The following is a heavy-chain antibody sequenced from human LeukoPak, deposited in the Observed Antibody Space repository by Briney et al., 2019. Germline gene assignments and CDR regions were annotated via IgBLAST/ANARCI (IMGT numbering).Heavy chain of an antibody. CDR3: ARQDILTGYGYFDY. CDR1: GGSISSSSYY. Sequence: SETLSLTCTVSGGSISSSSYYWGWIRQPPGKGLEWIRSIYYSGSTYYNPSLKSRVTISVDTSKNQFSLKLSSVTAADTAVYYCARQDILTGYGYFDYWGQGTLVTVSS. J-gene: IGHJ4*02. V-gene: IGHV4-39*01. D-gene: IGHD3-9*01. CDR2: IYYSGST.